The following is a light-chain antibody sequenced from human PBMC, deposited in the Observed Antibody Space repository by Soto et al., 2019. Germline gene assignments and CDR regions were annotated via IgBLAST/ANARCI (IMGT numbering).Light chain of an antibody. CDR2: AAS. CDR1: QGSSSY. CDR3: QQYYSYPRT. Sequence: AIRMTQSPSSFSASTGDRVTITCRASQGSSSYLAWYQQKPGKAPKLLIYAASTLQSGVPSRFGGSGSGTDFTITISCLQSEDLATYCSQQYYSYPRTFCQGTKVEIK. V-gene: IGKV1-8*01. J-gene: IGKJ1*01.